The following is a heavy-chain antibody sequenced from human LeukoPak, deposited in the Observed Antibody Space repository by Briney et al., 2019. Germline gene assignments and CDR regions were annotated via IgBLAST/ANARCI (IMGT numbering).Heavy chain of an antibody. CDR2: ISSDGSTK. Sequence: GGSLRLSCAASGFTFSDYYMSWIRQAPGKGLEWVSYISSDGSTKYYADSVKGRFTISRDNAKNSLYLQMNSLRAEDTAVYYCARDRARGLNYFDYWGQGTLVTVSS. V-gene: IGHV3-11*04. J-gene: IGHJ4*02. D-gene: IGHD3-10*01. CDR3: ARDRARGLNYFDY. CDR1: GFTFSDYY.